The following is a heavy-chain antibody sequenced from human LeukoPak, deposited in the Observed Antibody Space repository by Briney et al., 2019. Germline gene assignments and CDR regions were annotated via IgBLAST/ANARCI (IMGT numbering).Heavy chain of an antibody. V-gene: IGHV4-39*01. Sequence: PSETLSLTCTVSGGSISSSSYSWGWIRQPPGKGLEWIGSIYYSGNTYYNPSLKSRVTISVDTSKNQFSLKLSSVTAADTAVYYCARGLNPSRTGATRTDYWGQGTLVTVSS. CDR2: IYYSGNT. D-gene: IGHD1-26*01. J-gene: IGHJ4*02. CDR3: ARGLNPSRTGATRTDY. CDR1: GGSISSSSYS.